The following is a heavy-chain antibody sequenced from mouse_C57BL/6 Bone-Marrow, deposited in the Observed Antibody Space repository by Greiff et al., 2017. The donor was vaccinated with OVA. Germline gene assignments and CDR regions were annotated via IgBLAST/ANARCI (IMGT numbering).Heavy chain of an antibody. CDR2: INPNNGGT. Sequence: EVQLQQSGPELVKPGASVKMSCKASGYTFTDYNMHWVKQSHGKSLEWIGYINPNNGGTSYNQKFKGKATLTVNKSSSTAYMELRSLTSEDSAVYYCARGWPKGYYFDYWGQGTTLTVSS. V-gene: IGHV1-22*01. D-gene: IGHD2-3*01. CDR1: GYTFTDYN. J-gene: IGHJ2*01. CDR3: ARGWPKGYYFDY.